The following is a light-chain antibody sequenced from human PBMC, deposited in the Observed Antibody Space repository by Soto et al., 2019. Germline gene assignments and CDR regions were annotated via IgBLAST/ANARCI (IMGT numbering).Light chain of an antibody. V-gene: IGKV1-5*01. CDR1: QSISIW. J-gene: IGKJ1*01. Sequence: DIQMTQSPSTLSASVGDRVTITCRASQSISIWLAWYQQKPGKAPKVLIYDASSLESGVPSRFSGSGSGTEFTLTITSVQPDDVANYYCQQYKTYLTFGQGTRVEVK. CDR3: QQYKTYLT. CDR2: DAS.